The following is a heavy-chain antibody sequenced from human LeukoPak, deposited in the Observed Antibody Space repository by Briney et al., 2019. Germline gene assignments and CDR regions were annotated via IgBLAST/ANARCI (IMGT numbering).Heavy chain of an antibody. CDR2: IRYDGSNK. CDR3: ARIGGLYSYYYFDH. D-gene: IGHD6-19*01. Sequence: GGSLRLSCAASGFTFSSYGMHWVRQAPGKGLEWVAFIRYDGSNKYYADSVKGRFTISRDNSKSTLYLQMNSLRAEDTAVYYCARIGGLYSYYYFDHWGQGTLVTVSS. J-gene: IGHJ4*02. V-gene: IGHV3-30*02. CDR1: GFTFSSYG.